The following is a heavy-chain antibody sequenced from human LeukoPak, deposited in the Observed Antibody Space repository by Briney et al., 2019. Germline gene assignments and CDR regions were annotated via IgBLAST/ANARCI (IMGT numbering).Heavy chain of an antibody. Sequence: GGSLRLSCAVSGLTFSSSWMDWVRQAPGKGLEWVASINPDGDKKYSADSVKGRFTISRDDAENSLYLQMNSLRVEDTAFYYCARDLAYSRLDYWGQGMLVTVSS. V-gene: IGHV3-7*01. D-gene: IGHD5-18*01. J-gene: IGHJ4*02. CDR1: GLTFSSSW. CDR2: INPDGDKK. CDR3: ARDLAYSRLDY.